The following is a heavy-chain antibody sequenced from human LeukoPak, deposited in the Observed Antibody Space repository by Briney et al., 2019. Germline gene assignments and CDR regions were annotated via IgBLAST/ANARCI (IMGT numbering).Heavy chain of an antibody. D-gene: IGHD3-22*01. Sequence: PGGSLRLSCAASGFTFSSYAMSWFRQAPGKGLEWVSAISGSGGSTYYADSVKGRFTISRDNSKNTLYLQMNSLRAEDTAVYYCAKVALYDSSGYTDNWGQGTLVTVSS. V-gene: IGHV3-23*01. CDR1: GFTFSSYA. CDR2: ISGSGGST. J-gene: IGHJ4*02. CDR3: AKVALYDSSGYTDN.